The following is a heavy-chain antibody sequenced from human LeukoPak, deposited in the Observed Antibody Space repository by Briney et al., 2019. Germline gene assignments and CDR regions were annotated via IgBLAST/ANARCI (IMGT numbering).Heavy chain of an antibody. V-gene: IGHV3-15*01. D-gene: IGHD3-3*01. Sequence: GRSLRLSCAASGFTFSSYGMHWVRQAPGKGLEWVGRIKSKTDGGTTDYAAPVKGRFTISRDDSKNTLYLQMNSLKTEDTAVYYCTTFPGGRLRFLSNDYWGQGTLVTVSS. CDR2: IKSKTDGGTT. J-gene: IGHJ4*02. CDR1: GFTFSSYG. CDR3: TTFPGGRLRFLSNDY.